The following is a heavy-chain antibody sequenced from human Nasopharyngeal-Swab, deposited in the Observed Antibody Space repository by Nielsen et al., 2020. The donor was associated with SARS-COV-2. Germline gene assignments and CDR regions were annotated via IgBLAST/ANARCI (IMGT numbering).Heavy chain of an antibody. D-gene: IGHD6-13*01. CDR3: ARGASAAARPYNFYYFYMDV. CDR2: IWFDGSNH. CDR1: GFTFSSYA. V-gene: IGHV3-33*01. J-gene: IGHJ6*03. Sequence: GGSLRLSCAASGFTFSSYAMHWVRQAPGKGLEWVAVIWFDGSNHYYADSLKGRFTISRDNSKNTLSLQMNGLRAADTAVYFCARGASAAARPYNFYYFYMDVWGKGTTVTVSS.